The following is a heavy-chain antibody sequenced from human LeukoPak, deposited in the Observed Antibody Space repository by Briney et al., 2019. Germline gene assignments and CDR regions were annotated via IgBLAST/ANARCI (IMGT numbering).Heavy chain of an antibody. CDR1: GFTFSSYE. CDR2: ISSSGSTI. V-gene: IGHV3-48*03. D-gene: IGHD1-26*01. CDR3: AREVEWELPDY. J-gene: IGHJ4*02. Sequence: PGGSLRLSCAASGFTFSSYEMNWVRQAPGKGLEWVSYISSSGSTIYYADSVKGRFTISRDNAKNSLYLQMNSLRVDDTAIYYCAREVEWELPDYWGQGTLVTVSS.